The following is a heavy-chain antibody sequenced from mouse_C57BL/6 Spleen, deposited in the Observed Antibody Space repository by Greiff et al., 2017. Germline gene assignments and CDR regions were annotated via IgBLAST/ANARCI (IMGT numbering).Heavy chain of an antibody. CDR2: INPNYGTT. CDR3: ARDYCGSRHYYAMDY. V-gene: IGHV1-39*01. J-gene: IGHJ4*01. Sequence: VQLKESGPELVKPGASVKISCKASGYSFTDYNMNWVKQSNGKSLEWIGVINPNYGTTSYNQKFKGKATLTVDQSSSTAYMQLNSLTSEDSAVYYCARDYCGSRHYYAMDYWGQGTSVTVSS. CDR1: GYSFTDYN. D-gene: IGHD1-1*01.